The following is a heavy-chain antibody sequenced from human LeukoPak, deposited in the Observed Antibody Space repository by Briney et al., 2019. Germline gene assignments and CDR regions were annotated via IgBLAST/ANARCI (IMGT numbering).Heavy chain of an antibody. CDR1: GDSISSSNW. V-gene: IGHV4-4*02. Sequence: SETLSLTCAVSGDSISSSNWWSWVRQPPGKGLEWTGEIHHSGSTNYNASLKSRVTILVDKSKNQFSLKLTSVTAADTAVYYCASAIPFQLVHWGQGTLVTVSS. D-gene: IGHD1-1*01. CDR2: IHHSGST. J-gene: IGHJ4*02. CDR3: ASAIPFQLVH.